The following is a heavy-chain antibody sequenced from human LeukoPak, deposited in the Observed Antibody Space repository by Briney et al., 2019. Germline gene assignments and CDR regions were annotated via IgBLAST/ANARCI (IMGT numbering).Heavy chain of an antibody. Sequence: PSETLSLTCAVYGGSFSGYYWSWIRQPPGKGLEWIGEINHSGSTNYNPSLKSRVTISVDTSKNQFSLKLSSVTAADTAVYYCARDQVRYQLLFKVYYYYMDVWGKGTTVTVS. CDR3: ARDQVRYQLLFKVYYYYMDV. V-gene: IGHV4-34*01. CDR1: GGSFSGYY. J-gene: IGHJ6*03. CDR2: INHSGST. D-gene: IGHD2-2*01.